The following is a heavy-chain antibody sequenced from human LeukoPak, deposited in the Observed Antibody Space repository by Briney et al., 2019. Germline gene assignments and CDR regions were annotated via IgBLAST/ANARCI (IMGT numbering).Heavy chain of an antibody. CDR1: GFTFSSYA. CDR2: ISGSGGST. V-gene: IGHV3-23*01. Sequence: GGSLRLSCAASGFTFSSYAMSWVRQAPGKGLEWVSAISGSGGSTYYADSVKGRFTISRDNSKNTLYLQMNSLRAEDTAVYYCAKLCGGYYDSSGYYLRQLDYWGQGTLVTVSS. CDR3: AKLCGGYYDSSGYYLRQLDY. D-gene: IGHD3-22*01. J-gene: IGHJ4*02.